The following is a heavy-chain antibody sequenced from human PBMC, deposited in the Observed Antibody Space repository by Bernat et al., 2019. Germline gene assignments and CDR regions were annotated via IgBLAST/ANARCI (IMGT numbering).Heavy chain of an antibody. V-gene: IGHV5-51*01. J-gene: IGHJ4*02. CDR1: GYSFTSYW. Sequence: EVQLVQSGAEVKKPGESLKISCKGSGYSFTSYWIGWVRQMPGKGLEWKGIIYPGDFDTRYSPAFQGHINITADTSISSAYLQWSSLKASDTAMYYCARLPAWGGYRYADYWGQGTLVTVSS. CDR3: ARLPAWGGYRYADY. CDR2: IYPGDFDT. D-gene: IGHD3-16*02.